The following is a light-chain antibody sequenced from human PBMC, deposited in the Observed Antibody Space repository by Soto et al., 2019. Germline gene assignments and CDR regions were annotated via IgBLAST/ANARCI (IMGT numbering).Light chain of an antibody. Sequence: EIVMTQSPATLSVSPGERATLSCRASQGVSSNLAWYQRKPGQAXRLXXXXAXTRATDAPARFSGSGSGTEFTHTISSLQSEDFAVYYCQQYNNWPETFGQGTKV. J-gene: IGKJ1*01. CDR1: QGVSSN. CDR3: QQYNNWPET. V-gene: IGKV3-15*01. CDR2: XAX.